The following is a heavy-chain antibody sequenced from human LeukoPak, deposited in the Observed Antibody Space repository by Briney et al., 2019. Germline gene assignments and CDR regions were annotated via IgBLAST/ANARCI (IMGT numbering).Heavy chain of an antibody. Sequence: GASVKVSCKASGYTFTSYGISWVRQAPGQGLEWMGWISAYNGNTNYAQKLQGRVTMTTDTSTSTAYMELRSLRSDDTAVYYCARGKYYDILTGYSYYMDVWGKGTTVTISS. J-gene: IGHJ6*03. D-gene: IGHD3-9*01. CDR3: ARGKYYDILTGYSYYMDV. CDR1: GYTFTSYG. CDR2: ISAYNGNT. V-gene: IGHV1-18*01.